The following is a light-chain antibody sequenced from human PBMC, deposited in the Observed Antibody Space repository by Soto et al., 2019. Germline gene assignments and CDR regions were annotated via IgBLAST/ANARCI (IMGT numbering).Light chain of an antibody. J-gene: IGKJ4*01. CDR2: GAS. V-gene: IGKV3-20*01. CDR3: KQYATSPLA. CDR1: QSVGSNY. Sequence: EIVLTQSPGTLSLSPGKRATLSCRASQSVGSNYLAWYQQKPGQAPRLLIYGASSRATGIPDRFSGSGSGTDFTLTISSLEPEDFAVYFCKQYATSPLAFGGGTKVDVK.